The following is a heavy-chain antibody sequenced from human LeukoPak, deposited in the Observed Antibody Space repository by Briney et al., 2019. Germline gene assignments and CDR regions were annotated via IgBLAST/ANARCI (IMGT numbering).Heavy chain of an antibody. J-gene: IGHJ6*02. D-gene: IGHD3-9*01. Sequence: PSETLSLTCAVSGGSISSSNWWSWVRQPPGKGLEWIGEIYHSGSTNYNPSLKSRVTISVDKSKNQFSLKLSSVTAADTAVYYCARFDPPHAKSYYDILTGSRGYYYGMDVWGQGTTVTVSS. CDR2: IYHSGST. V-gene: IGHV4-4*02. CDR1: GGSISSSNW. CDR3: ARFDPPHAKSYYDILTGSRGYYYGMDV.